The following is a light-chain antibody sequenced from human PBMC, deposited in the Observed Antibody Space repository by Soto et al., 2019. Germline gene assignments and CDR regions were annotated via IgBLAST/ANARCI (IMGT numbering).Light chain of an antibody. CDR2: AAA. CDR1: QSITNY. J-gene: IGKJ1*01. Sequence: DAQRTQCPSQLSESVGDRVTITCLASQSITNYLTWFQQKPGKAPSLLIFAAANLHDGVPSRFSGSGSGRDFSLTISSLQPEDFATYYCQQCYYMPWTFGPGTKVDI. CDR3: QQCYYMPWT. V-gene: IGKV1-39*01.